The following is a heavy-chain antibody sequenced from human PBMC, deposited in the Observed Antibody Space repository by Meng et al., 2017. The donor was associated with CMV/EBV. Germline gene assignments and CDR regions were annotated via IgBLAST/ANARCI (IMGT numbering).Heavy chain of an antibody. J-gene: IGHJ6*02. CDR1: GFTFSSYW. V-gene: IGHV3-74*01. CDR3: ARAQYCGGDCYSEGVDEYYYGMDV. Sequence: GGSLRLSCAASGFTFSSYWMHWVRQAPGKGLVWVSRINSDGSSTSYADSVKGRFTISRDNAKNTLYLQMNSLRAEDTAVYYCARAQYCGGDCYSEGVDEYYYGMDVRGQGTTVTVSS. CDR2: INSDGSST. D-gene: IGHD2-21*01.